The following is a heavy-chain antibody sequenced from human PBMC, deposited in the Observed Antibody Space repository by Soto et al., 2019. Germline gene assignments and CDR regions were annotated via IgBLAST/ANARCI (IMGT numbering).Heavy chain of an antibody. CDR1: GFTVSSNY. V-gene: IGHV3-53*01. Sequence: GGSLRLSCAASGFTVSSNYMSWVRQAPGKGLEWVSVIYSGGSTYYADSVKGRFTISRDNSKNTLYLQMNSLRAEDTAVYYCARGLSSSSVWFDPWGQGTLVTVS. J-gene: IGHJ5*02. D-gene: IGHD6-6*01. CDR2: IYSGGST. CDR3: ARGLSSSSVWFDP.